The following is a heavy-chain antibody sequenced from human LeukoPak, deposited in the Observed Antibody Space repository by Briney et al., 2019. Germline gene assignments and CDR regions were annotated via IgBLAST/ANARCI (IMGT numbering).Heavy chain of an antibody. CDR1: GFVVSDYG. CDR3: VRDNYGGILDF. Sequence: GGSLRLSCAASGFVVSDYGTHWVRQAPGKGLEWVAFVRNDGSNEYYVGSVKGRFTISRDNSKNTLSLQMNTLRADDTAVYYCVRDNYGGILDFWGQGTLVTVSS. CDR2: VRNDGSNE. J-gene: IGHJ4*02. V-gene: IGHV3-30*02. D-gene: IGHD2-21*01.